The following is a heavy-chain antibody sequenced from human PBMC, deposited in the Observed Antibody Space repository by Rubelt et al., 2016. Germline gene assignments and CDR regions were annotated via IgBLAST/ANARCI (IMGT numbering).Heavy chain of an antibody. V-gene: IGHV3-48*04. Sequence: VQLVESGGGVVQLGRSLRLSCALSGFTLSRHGMNWFRQAPGKGRKWLSHISSISGTIYYAGSLKGRFTISRDNAKNLLYLQMNSLRAEDTAAYYCARDICSDGYCYYGMDVWGQGTTVTVSS. CDR2: ISSISGTI. CDR3: ARDICSDGYCYYGMDV. J-gene: IGHJ6*02. D-gene: IGHD2-15*01. CDR1: GFTLSRHG.